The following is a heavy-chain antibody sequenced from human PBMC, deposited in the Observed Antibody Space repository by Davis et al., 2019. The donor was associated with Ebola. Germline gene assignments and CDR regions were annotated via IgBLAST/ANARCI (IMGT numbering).Heavy chain of an antibody. Sequence: GESLKISCAASGFTFSSYWVHWVRQAPGKGLVWVSRINNDGSSTSYADSVKGRFTISRDNAKNTLYLQMNSLRAEDTAVYYCARSMLSSSWYDYGMDVWGQGTTVTVSS. CDR2: INNDGSST. CDR1: GFTFSSYW. D-gene: IGHD6-13*01. J-gene: IGHJ6*02. CDR3: ARSMLSSSWYDYGMDV. V-gene: IGHV3-74*01.